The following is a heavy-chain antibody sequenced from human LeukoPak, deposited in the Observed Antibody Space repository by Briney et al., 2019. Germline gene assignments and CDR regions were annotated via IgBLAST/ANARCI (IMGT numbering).Heavy chain of an antibody. V-gene: IGHV1-18*01. CDR1: GYTFTSYG. CDR2: ISAYNGNT. CDR3: ARDPGLLLSAGYFDY. D-gene: IGHD3-22*01. J-gene: IGHJ4*02. Sequence: GASVKVSCKASGYTFTSYGISWVRQAPGQGLEWMGWISAYNGNTNYAQKLQGRVTMTTDTSTGTAYMELRSLRSDDTAVYYCARDPGLLLSAGYFDYWGQGTLVTVSS.